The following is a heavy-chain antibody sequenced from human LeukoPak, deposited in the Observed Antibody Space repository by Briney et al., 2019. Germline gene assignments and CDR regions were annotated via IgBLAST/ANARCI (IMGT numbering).Heavy chain of an antibody. J-gene: IGHJ4*02. CDR1: GFTFSSYG. D-gene: IGHD1-26*01. CDR2: ISYDGSNK. Sequence: PGGSLRLTCAASGFTFSSYGMHWVRQAPGKGLEWVAVISYDGSNKYYADSVKARFTISRDNSKNTLYLQMNSLRAEDTAVYYCARVNYYSGSYGTFDYWGQGTLVTVSS. V-gene: IGHV3-30*03. CDR3: ARVNYYSGSYGTFDY.